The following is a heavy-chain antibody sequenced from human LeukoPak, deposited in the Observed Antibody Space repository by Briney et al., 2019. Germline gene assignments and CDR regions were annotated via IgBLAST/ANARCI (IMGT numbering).Heavy chain of an antibody. D-gene: IGHD2-8*01. Sequence: PGGSLRLSCAASGFTFSYYAMHWVRQAPAKGLEWVALIWSDGTNEFYLDSVRGRFTISRDNSKNTVSLEMNSLRTEDAAIYYCARDFPDNALFDLWGQGALVSVSS. CDR1: GFTFSYYA. V-gene: IGHV3-33*08. CDR3: ARDFPDNALFDL. CDR2: IWSDGTNE. J-gene: IGHJ4*02.